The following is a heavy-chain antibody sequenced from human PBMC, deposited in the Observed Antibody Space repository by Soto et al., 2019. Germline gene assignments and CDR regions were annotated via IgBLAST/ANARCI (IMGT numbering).Heavy chain of an antibody. Sequence: ASVKVSFKASGYTFTSYAMHWVRQAPGQRLEWMGWINAGNGNTAYAQKFQGRVTMTRDTSKSTAFMELSSLTSEDTAVYYCARGPRNWGVDYWGQGTLVTVSS. D-gene: IGHD7-27*01. CDR1: GYTFTSYA. V-gene: IGHV1-3*01. CDR2: INAGNGNT. CDR3: ARGPRNWGVDY. J-gene: IGHJ4*02.